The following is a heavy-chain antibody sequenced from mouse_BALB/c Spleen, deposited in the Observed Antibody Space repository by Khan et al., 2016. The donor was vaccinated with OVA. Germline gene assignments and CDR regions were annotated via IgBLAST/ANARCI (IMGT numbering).Heavy chain of an antibody. D-gene: IGHD2-3*01. J-gene: IGHJ4*01. V-gene: IGHV9-3-1*01. CDR1: GYPFTKNG. Sequence: QIQLVQSGPELKNPGETVRISCKASGYPFTKNGMNWVKQTPGKGLKWMGWINTYTREPAYADDFKGRFAFSLETSASTAYLQISNLKNEDTATYCCARVGYSGTMDYWGQGTSVTVSS. CDR2: INTYTREP. CDR3: ARVGYSGTMDY.